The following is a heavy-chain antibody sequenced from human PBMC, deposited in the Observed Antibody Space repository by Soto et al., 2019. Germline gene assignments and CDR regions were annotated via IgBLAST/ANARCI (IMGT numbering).Heavy chain of an antibody. CDR2: ISSSGSTI. CDR1: GFTFSSYE. D-gene: IGHD4-17*01. J-gene: IGHJ4*02. V-gene: IGHV3-48*03. CDR3: ARENLYGDYPPPYFAY. Sequence: EVQLVESGGGLVQPGGSLRLSCAASGFTFSSYEMNWVRQAPGKGLEWVSYISSSGSTIYYADSVKGRFTISRDNAKNSLYLQMNSLRAEDTAVYYCARENLYGDYPPPYFAYWGQGTLVTVSS.